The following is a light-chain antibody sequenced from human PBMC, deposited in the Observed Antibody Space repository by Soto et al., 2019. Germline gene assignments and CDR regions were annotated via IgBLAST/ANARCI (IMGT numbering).Light chain of an antibody. Sequence: DIVMTQTPLSLSVTPGQPASISCKSSQSLLHSDGKTYLYWYLQKAGQPPQLLIYEISKRLSGVPDKFSGSGSGTDFTLKISRVEAEDVGVYYCMQRIDLPLTFGGGTKVEIK. CDR1: QSLLHSDGKTY. J-gene: IGKJ4*01. V-gene: IGKV2D-29*01. CDR3: MQRIDLPLT. CDR2: EIS.